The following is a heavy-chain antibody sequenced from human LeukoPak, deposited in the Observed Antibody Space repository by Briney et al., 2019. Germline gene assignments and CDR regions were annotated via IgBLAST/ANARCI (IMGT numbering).Heavy chain of an antibody. CDR2: IHYSGST. Sequence: SETLSLTCTVSGDTISSDDYYWSWIRQYPGKGLEWIGYIHYSGSTYYNPSLKSRVTILVDTSKNQFSLKLTSVTAADTAVYYCARDTGYSSNWFDPWGHGTLVTVS. CDR1: GDTISSDDYY. D-gene: IGHD5-12*01. J-gene: IGHJ5*02. CDR3: ARDTGYSSNWFDP. V-gene: IGHV4-31*03.